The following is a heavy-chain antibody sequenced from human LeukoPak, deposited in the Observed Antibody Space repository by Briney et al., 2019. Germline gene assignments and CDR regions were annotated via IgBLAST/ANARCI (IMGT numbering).Heavy chain of an antibody. CDR3: ARSFFQWNYGSCLDS. D-gene: IGHD1-7*01. Sequence: GGSLRLSCAASGFTFSTYGMHWVRQAPGKGLEWVAVVRFDGSNKYYADSVKGRFTISRDNSKNTLYLQMNSLRGEDTAVYYCARSFFQWNYGSCLDSWGQGTLVTVSS. CDR2: VRFDGSNK. CDR1: GFTFSTYG. J-gene: IGHJ1*01. V-gene: IGHV3-30*02.